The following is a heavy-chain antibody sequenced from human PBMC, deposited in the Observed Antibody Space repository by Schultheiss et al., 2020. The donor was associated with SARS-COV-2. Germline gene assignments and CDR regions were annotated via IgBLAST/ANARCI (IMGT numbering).Heavy chain of an antibody. Sequence: GGSLRLSCAASRFSLRNSWMNWVRQAPGKGLEWVARIKSETDGGTTDYAAPVKGRFTISRDDSKNTLYLQMNSLKTEDTAVYYRTTDFWGYCSGGSCYSLLGMDVWGQGTTVTVSS. D-gene: IGHD2-15*01. CDR2: IKSETDGGTT. V-gene: IGHV3-15*01. CDR1: RFSLRNSW. CDR3: TTDFWGYCSGGSCYSLLGMDV. J-gene: IGHJ6*02.